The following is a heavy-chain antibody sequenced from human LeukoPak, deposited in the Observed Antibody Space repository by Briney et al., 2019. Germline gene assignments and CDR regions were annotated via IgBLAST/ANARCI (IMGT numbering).Heavy chain of an antibody. CDR1: GGSINSYY. J-gene: IGHJ4*02. CDR3: AREDSGSRFDY. CDR2: VYYTGST. Sequence: SETLSLTCTVSGGSINSYYWSWIRQPPGKGLEWIGYVYYTGSTNYSPSLKSRVTISVDTSKNQLSLKLTSVTAADTAVYYCAREDSGSRFDYWGQGSLVTVSS. V-gene: IGHV4-59*01. D-gene: IGHD6-25*01.